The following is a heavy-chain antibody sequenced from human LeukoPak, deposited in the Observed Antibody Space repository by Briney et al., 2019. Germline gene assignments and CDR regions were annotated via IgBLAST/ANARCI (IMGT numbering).Heavy chain of an antibody. V-gene: IGHV1-69*01. Sequence: SVKVSCKASGGTFSTYAISWVRQAPGQGLEWMGGIIPIFGTANYAQKFQGRVTITADESTSTAYMELSSLRSEDTAVYYCARVYCSGGSCYDYWGQGTLVTVSS. CDR2: IIPIFGTA. CDR3: ARVYCSGGSCYDY. D-gene: IGHD2-15*01. J-gene: IGHJ4*02. CDR1: GGTFSTYA.